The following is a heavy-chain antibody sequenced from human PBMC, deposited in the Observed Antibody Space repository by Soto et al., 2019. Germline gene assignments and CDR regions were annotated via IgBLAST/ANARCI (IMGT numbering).Heavy chain of an antibody. Sequence: QVQLVQSGAAMKKPGASVKVSCKASGYTFTSYDINWVRQATGQGLEWMGWINPNTGYTDYAQKFQDRVTMTRNTSITTAYMELSSLRSEDTAVYYCVRGRVMITFGVVIVIDYWGQGSPVTVPS. CDR1: GYTFTSYD. CDR3: VRGRVMITFGVVIVIDY. CDR2: INPNTGYT. J-gene: IGHJ4*02. D-gene: IGHD3-16*02. V-gene: IGHV1-8*01.